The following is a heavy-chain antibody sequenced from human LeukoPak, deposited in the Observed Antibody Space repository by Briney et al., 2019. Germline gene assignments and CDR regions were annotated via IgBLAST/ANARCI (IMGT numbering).Heavy chain of an antibody. CDR3: ARDPIRYVDYGLHGD. Sequence: PGGSLRLSCAASGFTFSDYYMSWIRQAPGKGLEWVSYISSSGSTIYYADSVKGRFTISRDNAKNSLYLQMNSLRAEDTAVYYCARDPIRYVDYGLHGDWGQGTLVTVSS. D-gene: IGHD4-17*01. CDR1: GFTFSDYY. CDR2: ISSSGSTI. J-gene: IGHJ4*02. V-gene: IGHV3-11*01.